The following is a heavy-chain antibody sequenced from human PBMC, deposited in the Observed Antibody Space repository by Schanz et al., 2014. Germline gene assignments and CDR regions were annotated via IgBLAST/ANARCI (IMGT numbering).Heavy chain of an antibody. CDR1: GYYFGGFG. Sequence: QVQLVQSGTEVKKPGASMKISCKAFGYYFGGFGISWVRQAPGQGFEWMGWIGAFQGNTKYAQKFQDRGTLTSDTSASTAYMELRSRRPDDTAVYYCLRANPTQHVVLPDALRYWGQGTLVSVSS. V-gene: IGHV1-18*01. D-gene: IGHD2-2*01. CDR2: IGAFQGNT. J-gene: IGHJ4*02. CDR3: LRANPTQHVVLPDALRY.